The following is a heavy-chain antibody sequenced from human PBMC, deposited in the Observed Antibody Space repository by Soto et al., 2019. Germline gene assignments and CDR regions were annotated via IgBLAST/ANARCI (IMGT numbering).Heavy chain of an antibody. J-gene: IGHJ6*02. CDR2: IYYSGST. Sequence: PSETLSLTCTVSGGSISSYYLSWIRQPPGKGLEWIGYIYYSGSTNYNPSLKSRVTISVDTSKNQFSLKLSSVTAADTAVYYCARDNYSNHRNYYYYGMDVWGQGTTVTVSS. CDR1: GGSISSYY. D-gene: IGHD4-4*01. CDR3: ARDNYSNHRNYYYYGMDV. V-gene: IGHV4-59*01.